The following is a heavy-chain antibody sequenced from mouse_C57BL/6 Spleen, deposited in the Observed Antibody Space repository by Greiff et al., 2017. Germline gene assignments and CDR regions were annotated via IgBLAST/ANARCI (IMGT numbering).Heavy chain of an antibody. V-gene: IGHV3-1*01. CDR1: GYSITSGYD. CDR3: AREAYSNWYFDV. J-gene: IGHJ1*03. CDR2: ISYSGST. D-gene: IGHD2-5*01. Sequence: EVQLQESGPGMVKPSQSLSLSCTVTGYSITSGYDWHWIRHFPGNNLEWMGYISYSGSTNYNPSLKSRISITHDTSKNHFFLKLNSVTTEDTATYYCAREAYSNWYFDVWGTGTTVTVSS.